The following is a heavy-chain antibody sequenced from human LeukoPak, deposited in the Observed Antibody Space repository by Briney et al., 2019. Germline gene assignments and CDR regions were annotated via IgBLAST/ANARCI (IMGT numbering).Heavy chain of an antibody. CDR2: ISGSGGST. Sequence: GGSLRLSCAASGFTFSSYAMSWVRQAPGKGLEWVSAISGSGGSTYYADSVKGRFTISRDNSKNTLYLQMNSLRAEDTAVYYCXKXPTTPGSYYVRFFDYWGQGTLVTVSS. J-gene: IGHJ4*02. CDR1: GFTFSSYA. V-gene: IGHV3-23*01. CDR3: XKXPTTPGSYYVRFFDY. D-gene: IGHD1-26*01.